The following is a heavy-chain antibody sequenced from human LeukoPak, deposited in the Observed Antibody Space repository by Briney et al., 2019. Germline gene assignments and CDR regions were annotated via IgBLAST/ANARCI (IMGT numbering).Heavy chain of an antibody. CDR3: ARGLTGINYYYGMDV. D-gene: IGHD1-14*01. CDR2: ISSSSSYI. CDR1: GFTFSSYS. Sequence: PGGSLRLSCAASGFTFSSYSMNWVRQAPGKGLEWVSSISSSSSYIYYADSVKGRFTISRDNSKNTLYLQMNSLRAEDTAVYYCARGLTGINYYYGMDVWGQGTTVTVSS. V-gene: IGHV3-21*01. J-gene: IGHJ6*02.